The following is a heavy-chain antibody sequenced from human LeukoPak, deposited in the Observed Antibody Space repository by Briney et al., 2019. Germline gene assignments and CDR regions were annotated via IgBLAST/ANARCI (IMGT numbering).Heavy chain of an antibody. Sequence: SETLSLTCAVYGGSFSGYYWSWIRQPPGKGLEWIGEINHSGSTNYNPSLKSRVTISVDTSKNQFSLKLSSVTAADTAVYYCARGVVVGATKSFGYWGQGALVTVSS. V-gene: IGHV4-34*01. CDR2: INHSGST. D-gene: IGHD1-26*01. CDR1: GGSFSGYY. J-gene: IGHJ4*02. CDR3: ARGVVVGATKSFGY.